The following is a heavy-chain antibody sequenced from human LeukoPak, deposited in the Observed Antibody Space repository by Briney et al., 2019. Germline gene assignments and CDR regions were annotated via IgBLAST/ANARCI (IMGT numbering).Heavy chain of an antibody. CDR2: FNPKSGDT. D-gene: IGHD3-22*01. V-gene: IGHV1-2*02. J-gene: IGHJ3*02. CDR3: ARDSSIYYYDDAFDI. Sequence: ASVKVSCKASGYTFIGYHLHWVRQAPGQGVEWMGWFNPKSGDTGYAQKFQGRVTMTRDTSISTAYMELSRLRSDDSAVYYCARDSSIYYYDDAFDIWGQGTMVTVSS. CDR1: GYTFIGYH.